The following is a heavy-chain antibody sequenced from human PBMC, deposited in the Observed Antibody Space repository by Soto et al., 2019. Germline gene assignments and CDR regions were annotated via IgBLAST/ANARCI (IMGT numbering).Heavy chain of an antibody. CDR3: ASLEVGNSYGTLDY. CDR1: GGSVSSGSYY. CDR2: IFYSGST. D-gene: IGHD5-18*01. Sequence: KASETLSLTCTVSGGSVSSGSYYWSWIRQPPGKGLEWIGYIFYSGSTNYKPSLKSRVTISIDTSKNQFSLKLSSVTAADTAVYYCASLEVGNSYGTLDYWGQGALVTVSS. V-gene: IGHV4-61*01. J-gene: IGHJ4*02.